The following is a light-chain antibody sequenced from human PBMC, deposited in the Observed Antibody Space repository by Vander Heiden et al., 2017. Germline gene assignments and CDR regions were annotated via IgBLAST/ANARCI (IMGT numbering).Light chain of an antibody. CDR3: QQSDSTPFT. Sequence: DIQMTQSPSSLSASVGDRVTITCRASQSISSYLNWYQQKPGKAPKLLIYAASILQSGVPSRFSGSGSGTDFTLTISRLQPEDFATYYCQQSDSTPFTFGHGTKVDIK. CDR1: QSISSY. V-gene: IGKV1-39*01. CDR2: AAS. J-gene: IGKJ3*01.